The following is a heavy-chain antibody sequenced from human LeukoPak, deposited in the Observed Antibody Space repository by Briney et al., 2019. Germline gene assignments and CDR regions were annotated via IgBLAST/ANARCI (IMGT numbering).Heavy chain of an antibody. V-gene: IGHV1-69*04. Sequence: SVKVSCKASGGTFSSYAISWVRQAPGQGLEWMGRIIPILGTANYAQKFQGRVTITADKSTSTAYMELSSLRSEDTAVYYCARELGLTFGGVIVYYYYYGMDVWGQGTTVTVSS. CDR3: ARELGLTFGGVIVYYYYYGMDV. J-gene: IGHJ6*02. CDR1: GGTFSSYA. CDR2: IIPILGTA. D-gene: IGHD3-16*02.